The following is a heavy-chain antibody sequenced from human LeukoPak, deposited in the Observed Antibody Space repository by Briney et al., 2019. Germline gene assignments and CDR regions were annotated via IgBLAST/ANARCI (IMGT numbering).Heavy chain of an antibody. CDR1: GGSISHYY. J-gene: IGHJ4*02. V-gene: IGHV4-59*01. CDR3: ARDYGDYFDY. CDR2: FYYSGST. D-gene: IGHD4-17*01. Sequence: SETLSLTCTVSGGSISHYYWNWIRQPPGKGLEWIGYFYYSGSTNYNPSLKSRVTISVDTSKNQFSLKLSSVTAADTAVYYCARDYGDYFDYWGQGTLVTVSS.